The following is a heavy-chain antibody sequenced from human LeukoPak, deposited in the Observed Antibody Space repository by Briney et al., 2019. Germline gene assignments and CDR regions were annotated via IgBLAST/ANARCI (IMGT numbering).Heavy chain of an antibody. CDR1: GFTFTTYA. Sequence: GGSLRLSCAASGFTFTTYAMSWVRQAPGKGLEWVSGISGSGGRTYYADSVKGRFTVSRDNSKNTLYLQMNSLRAEDTAVYFCAKSGSSPDILGSITFDCWGQGTLVPVSS. V-gene: IGHV3-23*01. J-gene: IGHJ4*02. D-gene: IGHD1-26*01. CDR3: AKSGSSPDILGSITFDC. CDR2: ISGSGGRT.